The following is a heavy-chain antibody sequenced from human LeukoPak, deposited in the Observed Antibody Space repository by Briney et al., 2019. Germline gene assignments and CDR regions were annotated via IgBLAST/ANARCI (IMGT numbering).Heavy chain of an antibody. V-gene: IGHV3-30*18. CDR3: AKEAALLWFGGSNFDY. CDR1: GFTFSSYG. D-gene: IGHD3-10*01. Sequence: GGSLRLSCAASGFTFSSYGMHWVRQAPGKGLEWVAVISYDGSNKYYADSVKGRFTISRDNSKNTLYLQMNSLRAEDTAVYYCAKEAALLWFGGSNFDYWGQGTLVTVSS. CDR2: ISYDGSNK. J-gene: IGHJ4*02.